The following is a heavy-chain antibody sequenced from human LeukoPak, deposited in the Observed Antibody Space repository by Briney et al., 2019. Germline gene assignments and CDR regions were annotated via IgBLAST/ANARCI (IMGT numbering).Heavy chain of an antibody. CDR2: GYYSGNT. D-gene: IGHD3-10*01. J-gene: IGHJ5*02. V-gene: IGHV4-39*07. Sequence: SETLSLTCTVSGGSISSSSYYWGWIRQPPGKGLEWIGNGYYSGNTYQNPSLKSRVTISVDTSKNQFSLKLSSVTAADTAVYYCARGSGYYYGSGSYYGRDWFDPWGQGTLVTVSS. CDR3: ARGSGYYYGSGSYYGRDWFDP. CDR1: GGSISSSSYY.